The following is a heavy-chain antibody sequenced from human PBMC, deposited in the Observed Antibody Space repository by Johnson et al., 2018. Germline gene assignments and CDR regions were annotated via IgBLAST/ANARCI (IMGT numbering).Heavy chain of an antibody. CDR1: GISFSNNW. D-gene: IGHD2-15*01. V-gene: IGHV3-74*01. Sequence: VQLQESGGGSVQPGGSLRLSCAASGISFSNNWMHWVRQAPGKGLVWVSQINSDGSGTNYAGFGQGRFTISRDNAKKTVYLQMNSLRADHTAVYYCARDMGYSMDVWGQGTTVTVSS. CDR2: INSDGSGT. J-gene: IGHJ6*02. CDR3: ARDMGYSMDV.